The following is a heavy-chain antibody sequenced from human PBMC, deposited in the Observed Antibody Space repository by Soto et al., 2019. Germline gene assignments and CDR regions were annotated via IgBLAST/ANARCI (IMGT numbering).Heavy chain of an antibody. D-gene: IGHD4-17*01. V-gene: IGHV3-30*18. J-gene: IGHJ6*02. CDR2: ISYDGSNK. CDR1: GFTFSSYG. Sequence: GGSLRLSCAASGFTFSSYGMHWVRQAPGKGLEWVAVISYDGSNKYYADSVKRRFTISRDNSKNTLYLQMNSLRAEDTAVYYCAKESSGDYYYYYGMDVWGQGTTVTVSS. CDR3: AKESSGDYYYYYGMDV.